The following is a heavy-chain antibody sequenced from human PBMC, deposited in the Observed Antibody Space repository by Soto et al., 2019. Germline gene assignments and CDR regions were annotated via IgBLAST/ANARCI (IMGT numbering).Heavy chain of an antibody. J-gene: IGHJ6*03. CDR2: ISSNGVGT. CDR3: ARRDRPDVYYMDV. CDR1: GFTLSGYA. D-gene: IGHD6-6*01. Sequence: EVQLAESGGGLAQPGGSLRLSCAASGFTLSGYAMDWVRQAPGKGLEYVSGISSNGVGTYYANSVQGRFTISRDNSKNKVYLQMGSLRPDGMAVYYCARRDRPDVYYMDVLGKGTTVTVSS. V-gene: IGHV3-64*01.